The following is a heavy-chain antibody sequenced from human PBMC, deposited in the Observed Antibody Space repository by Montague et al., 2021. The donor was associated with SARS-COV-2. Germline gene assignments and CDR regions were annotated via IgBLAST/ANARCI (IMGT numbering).Heavy chain of an antibody. D-gene: IGHD3-3*01. V-gene: IGHV4-39*01. Sequence: SQTLSLTCTVSGSSISSSSYYWGWIRQPPGKGLEWIGSIYYSGSTYYNPSLKSSVTISVDTSKNQFSLKLSTVTAADTAVYYCARHSGRVTIFGLVIIPDAFDIWGQGTMVTVSS. CDR2: IYYSGST. CDR3: ARHSGRVTIFGLVIIPDAFDI. J-gene: IGHJ3*02. CDR1: GSSISSSSYY.